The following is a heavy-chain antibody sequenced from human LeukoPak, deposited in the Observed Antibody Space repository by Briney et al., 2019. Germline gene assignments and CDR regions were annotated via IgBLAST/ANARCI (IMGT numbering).Heavy chain of an antibody. CDR1: GFTFSSYA. V-gene: IGHV3-64*01. CDR2: ISSNGGST. Sequence: GGSLRLSCAASGFTFSSYAMHWVRQAPGKGLEYVSAISSNGGSTYYANSVKGRFTISRDNSKNTLYLQMGSLRAEDMAVYYCARDDDDSSGFYLGVPDYWGRGTLVTVSS. D-gene: IGHD3-22*01. J-gene: IGHJ4*02. CDR3: ARDDDDSSGFYLGVPDY.